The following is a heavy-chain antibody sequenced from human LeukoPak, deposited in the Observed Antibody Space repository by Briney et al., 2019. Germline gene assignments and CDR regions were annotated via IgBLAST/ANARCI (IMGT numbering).Heavy chain of an antibody. CDR3: AGGLFSHCSSTSCYTRNYYYYMDV. D-gene: IGHD2-2*02. CDR1: GGTFSSYA. CDR2: IIPNFGTA. Sequence: SVKVSCKASGGTFSSYAISWVRQAPGQGLEWMGGIIPNFGTANYAQKFQGRVTITTDESTSTAYMELSSLRSEDTAVYYCAGGLFSHCSSTSCYTRNYYYYMDVWGKGTTVTVSS. J-gene: IGHJ6*03. V-gene: IGHV1-69*05.